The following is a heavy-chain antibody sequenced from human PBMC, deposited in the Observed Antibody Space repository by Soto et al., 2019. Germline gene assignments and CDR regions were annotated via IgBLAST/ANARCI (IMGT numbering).Heavy chain of an antibody. J-gene: IGHJ6*02. CDR3: ARDNDILTGPPLGYGMDV. Sequence: GASVKVSCKASGYTFTNYGISWVRQAPGQGLEWMGWISAYNGNTNYAQKLQGRVTMTTDTSTSTAYMELRSLRSDDTAVYYCARDNDILTGPPLGYGMDVWGQGTTVTVSS. CDR2: ISAYNGNT. V-gene: IGHV1-18*01. D-gene: IGHD3-9*01. CDR1: GYTFTNYG.